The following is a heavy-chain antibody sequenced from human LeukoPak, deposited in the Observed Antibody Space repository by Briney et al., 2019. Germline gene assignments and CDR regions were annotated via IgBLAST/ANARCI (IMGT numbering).Heavy chain of an antibody. CDR1: GYTFTDYG. CDR2: ISTYNDDR. V-gene: IGHV1-18*01. D-gene: IGHD2-21*01. J-gene: IGHJ4*02. Sequence: ASVNVSCKASGYTFTDYGINWVRQAPGQGLEWMGWISTYNDDRNYAQNLQGRVTMTTDTSTNTAYMDLRSLRSDDTAVYYCATSRSHILTTPDYWGQGTLFTVSS. CDR3: ATSRSHILTTPDY.